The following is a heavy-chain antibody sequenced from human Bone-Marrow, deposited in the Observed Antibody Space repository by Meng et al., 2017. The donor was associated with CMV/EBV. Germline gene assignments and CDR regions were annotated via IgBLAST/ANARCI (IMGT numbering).Heavy chain of an antibody. CDR1: GFSFSSYS. V-gene: IGHV3-21*01. J-gene: IGHJ6*02. CDR3: ARAYDFWSTDYYYGMDV. Sequence: GESLKISCAASGFSFSSYSMNWVRQAPGKGLEWVSSISSSSYIYYADSVKGRFTISRDNAKNSLYLQMNSLRAEDTAVYYCARAYDFWSTDYYYGMDVWGQGTTVTVSS. CDR2: ISSSSYI. D-gene: IGHD3-3*01.